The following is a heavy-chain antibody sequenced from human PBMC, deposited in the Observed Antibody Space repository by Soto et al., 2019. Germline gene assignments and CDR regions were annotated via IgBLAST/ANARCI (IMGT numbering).Heavy chain of an antibody. J-gene: IGHJ4*02. V-gene: IGHV4-39*01. CDR1: GGSISSSSYY. CDR2: IYYSGST. Sequence: SETLSLTCTVSGGSISSSSYYWGWIRQPPGKGLEWIGSIYYSGSTYYNPSLKSRVTISVDTSKNQFSLKLSSVTAADTAVYYCATVNYGHYFDYWGQGTLVTVS. CDR3: ATVNYGHYFDY. D-gene: IGHD4-17*01.